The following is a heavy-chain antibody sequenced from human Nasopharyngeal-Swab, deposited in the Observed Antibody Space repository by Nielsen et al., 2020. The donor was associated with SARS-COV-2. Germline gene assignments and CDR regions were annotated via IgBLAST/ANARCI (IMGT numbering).Heavy chain of an antibody. Sequence: GESLKISCAASGFTFSKRWMSWVRQAPGKGLEWVANIKEDGSEEYYVDSVKGRFTISRDNAKNSLYLQLNSLRAEDTAIYYCATSSDWCFQYWGQGSLITVSS. CDR1: GFTFSKRW. CDR3: ATSSDWCFQY. D-gene: IGHD6-19*01. J-gene: IGHJ4*02. V-gene: IGHV3-7*02. CDR2: IKEDGSEE.